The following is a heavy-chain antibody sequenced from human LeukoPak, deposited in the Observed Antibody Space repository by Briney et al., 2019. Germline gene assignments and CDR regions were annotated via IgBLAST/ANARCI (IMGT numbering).Heavy chain of an antibody. CDR1: GGPISSYY. V-gene: IGHV4-59*08. CDR2: IYYTGST. Sequence: SETLSLTCTVSGGPISSYYWSWIRQPPGKGLEWIGYIYYTGSTNYNPSLKSRFTMSIDTSKNQFSLILNSVTAADTAVYYCARMTYYYDSSGSHSWFDPWGQGTLVTVSS. J-gene: IGHJ5*02. D-gene: IGHD3-22*01. CDR3: ARMTYYYDSSGSHSWFDP.